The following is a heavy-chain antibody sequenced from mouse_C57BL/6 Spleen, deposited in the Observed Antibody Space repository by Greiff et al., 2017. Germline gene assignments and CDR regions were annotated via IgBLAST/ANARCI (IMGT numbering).Heavy chain of an antibody. V-gene: IGHV1-82*01. CDR3: ASRYGNYDYAMDY. D-gene: IGHD2-1*01. Sequence: QVQLKESGPELVKPGASVKISCKASGYAFSSSWMNWVKQRPGKGLEWIGRIYPGDGDTNYNGKFKGKATLTADKSSSTAYMQLSSLPSEDSAVYFCASRYGNYDYAMDYWGQGTSVTVSS. CDR2: IYPGDGDT. CDR1: GYAFSSSW. J-gene: IGHJ4*01.